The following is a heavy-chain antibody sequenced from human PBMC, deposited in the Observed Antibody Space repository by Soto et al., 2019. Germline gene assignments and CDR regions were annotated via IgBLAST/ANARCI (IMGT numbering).Heavy chain of an antibody. CDR2: MNPNSGNT. CDR1: GYTFTSYD. CDR3: ARGYCSSTSCYYYYYGMDV. J-gene: IGHJ6*02. Sequence: GASVKVSCKASGYTFTSYDINWVRQATGQGLEWMGWMNPNSGNTGYAQKFQGRVTMTRNTSISTAYMELSSLRSEDTAVYYCARGYCSSTSCYYYYYGMDVWGQGTTVTV. D-gene: IGHD2-2*01. V-gene: IGHV1-8*01.